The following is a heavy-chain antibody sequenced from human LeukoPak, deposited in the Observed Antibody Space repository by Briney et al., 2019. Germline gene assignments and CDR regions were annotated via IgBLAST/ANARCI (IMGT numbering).Heavy chain of an antibody. D-gene: IGHD3-10*01. CDR2: INPKSGGT. CDR3: AQRTFGELDSWFDP. CDR1: GYIFTGYY. Sequence: ASVKVSCKAPGYIFTGYYMHWVRQAPGQGLEWMGRINPKSGGTNHAQKFQGRVTMTRDTSISTVYMELSRLRSDDTAVYYCAQRTFGELDSWFDPWGQGTLVTVSS. V-gene: IGHV1-2*06. J-gene: IGHJ5*02.